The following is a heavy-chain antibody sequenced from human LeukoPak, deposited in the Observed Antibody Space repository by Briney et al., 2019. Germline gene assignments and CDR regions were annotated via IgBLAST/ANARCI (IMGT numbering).Heavy chain of an antibody. CDR1: GGSISSSSYY. J-gene: IGHJ5*02. CDR3: ARGGIAAAVRRLDP. V-gene: IGHV4-39*07. D-gene: IGHD6-13*01. Sequence: NPSQTLSLTCTVSGGSISSSSYYWGWIRQPPGKGLEWIGSIYYSGSTYYDPSLKSRVTISVDTSKNQFSLKLSSVTAADTAVYYCARGGIAAAVRRLDPWGQGTLVTVSS. CDR2: IYYSGST.